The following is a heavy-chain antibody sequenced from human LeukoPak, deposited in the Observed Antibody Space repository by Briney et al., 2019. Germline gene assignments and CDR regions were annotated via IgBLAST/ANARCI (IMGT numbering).Heavy chain of an antibody. J-gene: IGHJ3*02. D-gene: IGHD1-20*01. CDR3: ARGVNNWNVDVFDI. V-gene: IGHV4-38-2*02. Sequence: SETLSLTCTVSGYSISSGYFWGWMRQPPGKGLEWIGSIYQSETAHYNPSLKSRVTISVDTSKNQFSLKLNSVTAADTAVYCCARGVNNWNVDVFDIWGQGTMVTVSS. CDR2: IYQSETA. CDR1: GYSISSGYF.